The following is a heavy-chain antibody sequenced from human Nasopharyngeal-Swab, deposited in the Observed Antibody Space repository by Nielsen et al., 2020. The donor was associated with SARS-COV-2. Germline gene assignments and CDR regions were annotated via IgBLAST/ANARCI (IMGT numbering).Heavy chain of an antibody. CDR2: IYYSGST. Sequence: SETLSLTCTVSGGSISSSSYYWGWIRQPPGKGLEWIGSIYYSGSTCYNPSLKSRVTISVDTSKNQFSLKLSSVTAADTAVYYCARGMGSDYVWGNYRYEDYFDYWGQGTLVTVSS. V-gene: IGHV4-39*07. J-gene: IGHJ4*02. D-gene: IGHD3-16*02. CDR3: ARGMGSDYVWGNYRYEDYFDY. CDR1: GGSISSSSYY.